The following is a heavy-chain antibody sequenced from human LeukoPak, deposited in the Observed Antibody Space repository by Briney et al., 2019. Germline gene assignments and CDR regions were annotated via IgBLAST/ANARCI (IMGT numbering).Heavy chain of an antibody. V-gene: IGHV3-21*01. Sequence: GGSLRLSCAASGFTFSSYSPNWVRQAPGKGLECVSSISSSSSYIYYADSVKGRFTISRDNTKNSLYLQTNSLRAEDTAVYGSAKGNGRSVGGQGTLVTVSS. CDR1: GFTFSSYS. J-gene: IGHJ4*02. D-gene: IGHD1-26*01. CDR3: AKGNGRSV. CDR2: ISSSSSYI.